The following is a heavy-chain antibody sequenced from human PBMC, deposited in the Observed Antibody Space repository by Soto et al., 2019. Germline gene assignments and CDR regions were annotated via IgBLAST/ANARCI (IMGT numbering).Heavy chain of an antibody. CDR3: AKGCTSSLRTKDY. D-gene: IGHD6-6*01. Sequence: EVQLLESGGGLVQPGGSLRLSCAASGFTFSSYAMSWVRRAPGKGLEWVSTISAGGGTTNHADSVNGRFTISRDNSKNPLYLKMNSLRVEDTAVYYCAKGCTSSLRTKDYWGQGTLLTVCS. J-gene: IGHJ4*02. CDR2: ISAGGGTT. V-gene: IGHV3-23*01. CDR1: GFTFSSYA.